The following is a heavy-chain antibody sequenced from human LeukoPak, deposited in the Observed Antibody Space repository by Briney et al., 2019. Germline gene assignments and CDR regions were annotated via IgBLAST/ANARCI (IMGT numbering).Heavy chain of an antibody. Sequence: GGSRRLSCAASGFTFSSYGMHWVRQAPGKGLGWVAFIRYDGSNKYYADSVEGRFTIYRDSSKNTLYLQMNSLRAEDTAVYYCAKEGYYYDSSGYYSSPHAFDIWGQGTMVTVSS. J-gene: IGHJ3*02. V-gene: IGHV3-30*02. CDR3: AKEGYYYDSSGYYSSPHAFDI. CDR2: IRYDGSNK. CDR1: GFTFSSYG. D-gene: IGHD3-22*01.